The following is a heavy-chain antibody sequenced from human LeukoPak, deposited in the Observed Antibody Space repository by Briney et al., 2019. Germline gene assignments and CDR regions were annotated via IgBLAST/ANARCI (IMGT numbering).Heavy chain of an antibody. Sequence: GGSLRLSCTASGFNFRSYAMSWVRQAPGKGLEWVSAISGSGGSTDYADSVKGRFTISRDISRNTLYLQMNSLRAEDTAIYYCAKAHSYGVGYLNDAFDIWGQGTMVTVSS. V-gene: IGHV3-23*01. CDR1: GFNFRSYA. CDR3: AKAHSYGVGYLNDAFDI. D-gene: IGHD1-26*01. J-gene: IGHJ3*02. CDR2: ISGSGGST.